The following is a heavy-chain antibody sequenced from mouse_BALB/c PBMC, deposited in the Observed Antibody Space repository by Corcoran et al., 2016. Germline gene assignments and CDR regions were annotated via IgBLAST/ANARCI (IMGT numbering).Heavy chain of an antibody. CDR1: GFNIKDTY. Sequence: EDQLQQSGAELVKPGASVKLSCTASGFNIKDTYMHWVKQRPEQGLEWIGRIDPANGNTKYDTKFQGKATITADTSSNTAYLQLSSLTSEDTAVYYCANWDWYFDVWGAGTTVTVSS. V-gene: IGHV14-3*02. CDR3: ANWDWYFDV. D-gene: IGHD4-1*01. CDR2: IDPANGNT. J-gene: IGHJ1*01.